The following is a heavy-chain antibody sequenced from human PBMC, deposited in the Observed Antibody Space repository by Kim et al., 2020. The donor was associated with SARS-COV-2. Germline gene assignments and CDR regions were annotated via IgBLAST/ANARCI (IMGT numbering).Heavy chain of an antibody. CDR3: AKRGVDAVMGRLCDY. Sequence: GGSLRLSCAASGFTFFTYGMSWVRQAPEKGLERVPMLTGNGAVTYYADSVKGRFAISRDNSKNTLYLQMNSLRAEDTAIYYCAKRGVDAVMGRLCDYWGQGTLVTVSS. V-gene: IGHV3-23*01. CDR2: LTGNGAVT. J-gene: IGHJ4*02. D-gene: IGHD5-18*01. CDR1: GFTFFTYG.